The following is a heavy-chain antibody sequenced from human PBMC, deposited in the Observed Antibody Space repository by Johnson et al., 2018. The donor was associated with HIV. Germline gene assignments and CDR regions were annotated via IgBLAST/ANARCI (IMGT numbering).Heavy chain of an antibody. D-gene: IGHD4-23*01. J-gene: IGHJ3*02. Sequence: VQLVESGGGLVQPGGSLRLSCAASGFSFSSYWMSWVRQAPGKGLQWVANIKQDGNEKYYVDSVKGRFSISRDNAKNSLHLQMNSLRAEDTAVYYCARVTLVLDIWGQGTMVTVSS. CDR2: IKQDGNEK. V-gene: IGHV3-7*05. CDR3: ARVTLVLDI. CDR1: GFSFSSYW.